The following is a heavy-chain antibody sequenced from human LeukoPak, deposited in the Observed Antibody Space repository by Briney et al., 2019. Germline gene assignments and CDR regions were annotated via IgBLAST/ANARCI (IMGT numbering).Heavy chain of an antibody. J-gene: IGHJ4*02. CDR1: GFTFSSYA. D-gene: IGHD5-18*01. Sequence: GGSLRLSCAASGFTFSSYAMSWVRQAPGKGLEWVSAISGSGGSTYYADSVKGRFTISRDNSKNTLYLQMNSLRAEDTAVYYCAKDRGPRGYSYGIDYWGQGTLVTVSS. V-gene: IGHV3-23*01. CDR3: AKDRGPRGYSYGIDY. CDR2: ISGSGGST.